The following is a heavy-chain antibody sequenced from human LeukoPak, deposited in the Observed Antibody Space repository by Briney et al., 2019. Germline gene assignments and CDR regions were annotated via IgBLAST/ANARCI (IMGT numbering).Heavy chain of an antibody. J-gene: IGHJ4*02. CDR1: GYTFTGYY. V-gene: IGHV1-2*06. CDR3: ARDRVGVYGSGSYFHDY. D-gene: IGHD3-10*01. CDR2: INPNSGGT. Sequence: ASVKVSCKASGYTFTGYYMHWVRQAPGQGLKWMGRINPNSGGTNYAQKFQGRVTMTRDTSISTAYMELSRLRSGDTAVYYCARDRVGVYGSGSYFHDYWGQGTLVTVSS.